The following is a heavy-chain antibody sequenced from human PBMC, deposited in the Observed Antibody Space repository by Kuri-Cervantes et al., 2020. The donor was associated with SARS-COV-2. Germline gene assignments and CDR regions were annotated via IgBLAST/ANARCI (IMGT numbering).Heavy chain of an antibody. V-gene: IGHV3-53*01. CDR3: ARAIGYYYYYYYGVDV. CDR1: GFTVSSNY. CDR2: IYSGGST. Sequence: GGSLRLSCAASGFTVSSNYMSWVRQAPGKGLEWVSVIYSGGSTYYADSVKGRFTISRDNSKNTLYLQMNSLRAEDTAVYYCARAIGYYYYYYYGVDVWGQGTTVTVSS. D-gene: IGHD3-22*01. J-gene: IGHJ6*02.